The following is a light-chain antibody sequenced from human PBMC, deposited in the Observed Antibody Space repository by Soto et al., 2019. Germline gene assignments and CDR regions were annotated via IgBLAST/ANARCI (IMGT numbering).Light chain of an antibody. CDR1: QDIRND. Sequence: AIQMTQSPSSLSASVGDRVTITCRASQDIRNDLGWYQQKPGKAPELLIYAASSLQTGVPSRFSGSGSGTDFTLTISSLQPEDFASYYCLQDYNFPWTFGQGTKVEIK. CDR2: AAS. V-gene: IGKV1-6*01. CDR3: LQDYNFPWT. J-gene: IGKJ1*01.